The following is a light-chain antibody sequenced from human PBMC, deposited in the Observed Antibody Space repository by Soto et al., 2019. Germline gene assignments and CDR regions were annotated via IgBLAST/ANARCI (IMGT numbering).Light chain of an antibody. CDR1: SSDIGGYNY. Sequence: QSVLTQPASVSGSPGQSITISCTGTSSDIGGYNYVSWYQQHPGKAPKLMIYDVSNRPSGIPNRFSGSKSGNTASLTISGLQAEDEADYYCSSYRSHDTRVFGGGTKVXXL. CDR2: DVS. V-gene: IGLV2-14*03. J-gene: IGLJ2*01. CDR3: SSYRSHDTRV.